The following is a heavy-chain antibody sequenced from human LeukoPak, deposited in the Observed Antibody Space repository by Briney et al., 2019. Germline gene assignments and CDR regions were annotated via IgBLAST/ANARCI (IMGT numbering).Heavy chain of an antibody. J-gene: IGHJ4*02. CDR2: ISYDGSNK. D-gene: IGHD4-17*01. CDR1: GFTFSSYA. V-gene: IGHV3-30-3*01. CDR3: ARSHYGR. Sequence: GGSLRLSCAASGFTFSSYAMHWVRQAPGKGLEWVAVISYDGSNKYYADSVKGRFTISRDNSKNTLYLQMNSLRAEDTAVYYCARSHYGRWGQGTLVTVSS.